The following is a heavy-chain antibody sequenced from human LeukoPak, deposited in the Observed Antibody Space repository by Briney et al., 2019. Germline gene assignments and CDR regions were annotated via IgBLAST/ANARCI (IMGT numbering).Heavy chain of an antibody. J-gene: IGHJ4*02. Sequence: ASVKVSCKASGYTFTSYGINWVRQAPGQGLEWMGWISAYNGNTDYAQKFQGRVTMTEDTSTDTAYMELSSLRSEDTAVYYCATNTITIFGVVEYYFDYWGQGTLVTVSS. CDR1: GYTFTSYG. D-gene: IGHD3-3*01. V-gene: IGHV1-18*01. CDR2: ISAYNGNT. CDR3: ATNTITIFGVVEYYFDY.